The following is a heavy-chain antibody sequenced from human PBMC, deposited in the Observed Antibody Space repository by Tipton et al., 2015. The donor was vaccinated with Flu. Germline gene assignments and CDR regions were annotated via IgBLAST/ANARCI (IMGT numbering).Heavy chain of an antibody. CDR1: GGSITSYY. Sequence: LSLTCSVSGGSITSYYWSWIRQPPGKGLEWTAFIFHTGSTSYNPSLKSRVSISLDTSRTQFSLKLSSVTAADTAVYYCAREWSAFDIWGQGTMVTVSS. CDR2: IFHTGST. CDR3: AREWSAFDI. D-gene: IGHD2-15*01. V-gene: IGHV4-59*01. J-gene: IGHJ3*02.